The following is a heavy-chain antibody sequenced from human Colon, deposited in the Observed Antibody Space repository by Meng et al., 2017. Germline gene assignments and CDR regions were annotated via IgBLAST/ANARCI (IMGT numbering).Heavy chain of an antibody. CDR1: GGSVSSGSYY. J-gene: IGHJ4*02. D-gene: IGHD3-22*01. V-gene: IGHV4-61*01. CDR2: IYYSGST. CDR3: ARGASDYDFDY. Sequence: QVQLQEPGPGLVGPSETLYLTCTVSGGSVSSGSYYWSWIRQPPGKGLEWIGYIYYSGSTNYNPSLKSRVTISVDTSKNQFSLKLSSVTAADTAVYYCARGASDYDFDYWGQGTLVTVSS.